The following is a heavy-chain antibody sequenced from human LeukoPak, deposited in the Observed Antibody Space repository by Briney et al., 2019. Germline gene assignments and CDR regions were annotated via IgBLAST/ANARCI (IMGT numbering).Heavy chain of an antibody. J-gene: IGHJ4*02. CDR3: AKERFGSGSPYYSDY. CDR1: GFTFGNYA. V-gene: IGHV3-23*01. D-gene: IGHD3-10*01. CDR2: IRAGGGKT. Sequence: GGSLRLSCTTSGFTFGNYAMSWVRQAPGKGLAGVSAIRAGGGKTYYADSVKGRFTISRDNSNNTLYLQMDSLRGDDAAVYYCAKERFGSGSPYYSDYWGQGTLVAVSS.